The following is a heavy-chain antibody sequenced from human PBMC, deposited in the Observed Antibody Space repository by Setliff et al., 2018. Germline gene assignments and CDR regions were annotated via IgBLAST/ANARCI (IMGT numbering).Heavy chain of an antibody. D-gene: IGHD1-1*01. CDR3: ARDMGQPYYFES. Sequence: PSETLSLTCSVSGISISSGHYWGWIRQPPGKGLEWIATIYHKGRTYYNPSLDSRVTISLDTSKNHFSLKLGSATAADTAVYYCARDMGQPYYFESWGLGTLVTVSS. CDR2: IYHKGRT. CDR1: GISISSGHY. V-gene: IGHV4-38-2*02. J-gene: IGHJ4*02.